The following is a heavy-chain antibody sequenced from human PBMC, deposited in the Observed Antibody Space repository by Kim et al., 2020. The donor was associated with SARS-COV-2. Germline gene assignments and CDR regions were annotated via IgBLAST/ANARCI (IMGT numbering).Heavy chain of an antibody. CDR3: ASPSFSDYGSGSSPFDY. V-gene: IGHV1-69*13. Sequence: SVKVSCKASGGTFSSYAISWVRQAPGQRLEWMGGIIPIFGTANYAQKFQGRVTITADESTSTAYMELSSLRSEDTAVYYCASPSFSDYGSGSSPFDYWGQGTLVTVSS. J-gene: IGHJ4*02. CDR1: GGTFSSYA. D-gene: IGHD3-10*01. CDR2: IIPIFGTA.